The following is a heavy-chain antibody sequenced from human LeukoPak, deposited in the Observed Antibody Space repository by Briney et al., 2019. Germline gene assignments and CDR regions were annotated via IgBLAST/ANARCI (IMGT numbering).Heavy chain of an antibody. Sequence: GRSLRLSCAASGFTFSSYGMHWVRQAPGKGLEWVAVISYDGSNKYYADSVKGRFTISRDNSNDTLYLQMSSLRAEDTAIYYCAKDHLAIFMIVVVLDSWGQGTLVTVSS. CDR2: ISYDGSNK. CDR1: GFTFSSYG. J-gene: IGHJ4*02. V-gene: IGHV3-30*18. CDR3: AKDHLAIFMIVVVLDS. D-gene: IGHD3-22*01.